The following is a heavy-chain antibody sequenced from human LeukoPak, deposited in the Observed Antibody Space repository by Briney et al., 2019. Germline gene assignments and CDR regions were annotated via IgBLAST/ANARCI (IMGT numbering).Heavy chain of an antibody. Sequence: PSETLSLTCTVSGGSISSGSYYWTWIRQPAGKGLEWIGRIYSSGTTNYNPSLKSRLTISLDTSKNQFSLKLNFVTAADTAIYYCAREFHYWGQGTLVTVSS. V-gene: IGHV4-61*02. CDR3: AREFHY. J-gene: IGHJ4*02. CDR2: IYSSGTT. CDR1: GGSISSGSYY.